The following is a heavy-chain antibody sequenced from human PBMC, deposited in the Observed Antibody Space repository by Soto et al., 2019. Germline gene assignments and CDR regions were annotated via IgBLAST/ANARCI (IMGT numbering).Heavy chain of an antibody. J-gene: IGHJ6*02. CDR3: ARVRFKGMDV. Sequence: PSETLSLTCTVSGGSISSYYWSWIRQPPGKGLEWIGYIYYSGSTNYNPSLKSRVTISVDTSKNQFSLKLSSVTAADTAVYYCARVRFKGMDVWGQGTTVTVSS. D-gene: IGHD3-3*01. CDR2: IYYSGST. CDR1: GGSISSYY. V-gene: IGHV4-59*12.